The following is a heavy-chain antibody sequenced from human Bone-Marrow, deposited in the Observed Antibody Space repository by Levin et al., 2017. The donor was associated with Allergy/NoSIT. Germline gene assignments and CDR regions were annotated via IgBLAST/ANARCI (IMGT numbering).Heavy chain of an antibody. V-gene: IGHV1-69*06. CDR3: ARDLGYLGPIHWFDS. Sequence: ASVKVSCTASGDTFSSNSISWVRQAPGQGLEWMGGLIPIFGTPNYAQKFQDRLTITADTSMTTAFMELSSLRLEDTAVYYCARDLGYLGPIHWFDSWGQGTVVIVSS. CDR1: GDTFSSNS. J-gene: IGHJ5*01. CDR2: LIPIFGTP. D-gene: IGHD2-2*03.